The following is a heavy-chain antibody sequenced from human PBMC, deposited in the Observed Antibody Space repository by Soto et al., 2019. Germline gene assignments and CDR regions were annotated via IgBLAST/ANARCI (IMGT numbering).Heavy chain of an antibody. V-gene: IGHV3-21*01. CDR3: TRRGGYSYYFDY. CDR1: GFTFSSYS. J-gene: IGHJ4*02. CDR2: ISSGSSYI. D-gene: IGHD5-18*01. Sequence: EVQLVESGGGLVKPGGSLRLSCAASGFTFSSYSMNWVRQAPGKGLEWVSSISSGSSYIYYADSVKGRFTISRDNAKNSLYLQMNSLRAEDTAVYYCTRRGGYSYYFDYWGQGTLVTVSS.